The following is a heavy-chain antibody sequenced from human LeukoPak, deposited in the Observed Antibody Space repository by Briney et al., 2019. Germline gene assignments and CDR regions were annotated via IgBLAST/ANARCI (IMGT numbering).Heavy chain of an antibody. J-gene: IGHJ4*02. CDR2: MNPNSGNT. V-gene: IGHV1-8*01. CDR1: GYTFTSYD. Sequence: ASVKVSCKASGYTFTSYDINWVRQATGQGLEWMGWMNPNSGNTGYAQKFQGRVTMTRNTSISTAYMELSSLRSEDTAVYYCARGVRGYYDSSGYSLDNWGQGTLVTVSS. CDR3: ARGVRGYYDSSGYSLDN. D-gene: IGHD3-22*01.